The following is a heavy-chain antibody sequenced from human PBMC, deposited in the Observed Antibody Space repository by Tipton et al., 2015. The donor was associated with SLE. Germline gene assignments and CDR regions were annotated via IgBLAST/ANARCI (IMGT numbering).Heavy chain of an antibody. V-gene: IGHV4-34*09. CDR2: INHSGST. CDR1: YGSFRGYS. CDR3: AGTWLHLDS. J-gene: IGHJ4*02. D-gene: IGHD5-12*01. Sequence: TLSLTCTVNYGSFRGYSWSWIRQPPGKGLEWIGEINHSGSTDYNPSLKGRVGISMDTSKNHFYLNLTSVTAADTAVYYCAGTWLHLDSWGQGIQVTVSS.